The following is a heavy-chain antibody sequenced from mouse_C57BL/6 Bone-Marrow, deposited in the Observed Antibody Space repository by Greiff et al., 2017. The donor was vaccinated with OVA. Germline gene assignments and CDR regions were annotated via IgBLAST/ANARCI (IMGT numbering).Heavy chain of an antibody. CDR2: IDPENGDT. CDR1: GFNIKDDY. Sequence: VQLQQSGAELVRPGASVKLSCTASGFNIKDDYMHWVKQRPEQGLEWIGWIDPENGDTEYASKFQGKATITADTSSNTAYLQLSSLTSEDTAVYYCTPYLTEGAYWGQGTLVTVSA. J-gene: IGHJ3*01. D-gene: IGHD1-1*01. V-gene: IGHV14-4*01. CDR3: TPYLTEGAY.